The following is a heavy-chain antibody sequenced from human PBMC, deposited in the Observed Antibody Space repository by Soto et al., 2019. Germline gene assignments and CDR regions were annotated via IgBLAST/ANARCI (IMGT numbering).Heavy chain of an antibody. CDR3: AHRADCNGNWNGGAFDF. Sequence: QITLKESGPPRVKPTQTLILTCTFSGFSLNARPVGVGWIRQSPGKALEGLALIYWDDDKRYSPSLKNRISIATDTSRNHVVLTMTNVDPADTGIYDCAHRADCNGNWNGGAFDFWGQGALVTVSS. CDR1: GFSLNARPVG. J-gene: IGHJ4*02. D-gene: IGHD1-1*01. CDR2: IYWDDDK. V-gene: IGHV2-5*02.